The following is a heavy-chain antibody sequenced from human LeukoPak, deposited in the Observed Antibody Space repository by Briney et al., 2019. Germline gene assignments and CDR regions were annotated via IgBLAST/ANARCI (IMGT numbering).Heavy chain of an antibody. CDR2: ISYDGSNK. D-gene: IGHD3-22*01. CDR3: AREGHYYDSSGRQAFDI. V-gene: IGHV3-30*04. J-gene: IGHJ3*02. CDR1: GFTFSSYA. Sequence: GGSLRLSCAASGFTFSSYAMHWVRQAPGKGLEGVAVISYDGSNKYYADSVKGRFTISRDNSKNTLYLQMNSLRAEDTAVYYCAREGHYYDSSGRQAFDIWGQGTMVTVSS.